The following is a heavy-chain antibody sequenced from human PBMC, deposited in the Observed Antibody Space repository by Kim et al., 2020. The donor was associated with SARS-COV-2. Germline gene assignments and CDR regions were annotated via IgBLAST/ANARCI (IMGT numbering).Heavy chain of an antibody. Sequence: GGSLRLSCVASGFTFSNYGMHWVRQAPGKGLEWVAVIWYDGSKKYYTDSVKGRFTISRDNANSTLYLHMSSLRVEDTALYYCARDHPAPGQASTTGGFDPWGQGTLVTISS. D-gene: IGHD4-17*01. J-gene: IGHJ5*02. CDR3: ARDHPAPGQASTTGGFDP. V-gene: IGHV3-33*01. CDR1: GFTFSNYG. CDR2: IWYDGSKK.